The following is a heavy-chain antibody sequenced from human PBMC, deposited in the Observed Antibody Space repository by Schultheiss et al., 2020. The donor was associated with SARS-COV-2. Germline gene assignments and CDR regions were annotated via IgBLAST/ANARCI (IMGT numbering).Heavy chain of an antibody. CDR3: ARDNYGSGAPMYYYGMDV. CDR2: ISGTGGST. D-gene: IGHD3-10*01. CDR1: GGSISSYY. Sequence: ETLSLTCTVSGGSISSYYWSWIRQPPGKGLEWVSAISGTGGSTYYADSVKGRFTISRDNSKNTLYLQMNSLRAEDTAVYYCARDNYGSGAPMYYYGMDVWGQGTTVTVSS. J-gene: IGHJ6*02. V-gene: IGHV3-23*01.